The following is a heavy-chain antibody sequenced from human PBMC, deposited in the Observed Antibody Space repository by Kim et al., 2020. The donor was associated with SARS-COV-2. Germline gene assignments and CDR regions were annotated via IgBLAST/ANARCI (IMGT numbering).Heavy chain of an antibody. J-gene: IGHJ4*02. CDR3: SSSTVGAYFDY. Sequence: TYSADSGKGRFTTSRAIPKDTLYLQMNSLRAEDTAVYYCSSSTVGAYFDYWGQGSLVTVSS. CDR2: T. D-gene: IGHD1-26*01. V-gene: IGHV3-53*01.